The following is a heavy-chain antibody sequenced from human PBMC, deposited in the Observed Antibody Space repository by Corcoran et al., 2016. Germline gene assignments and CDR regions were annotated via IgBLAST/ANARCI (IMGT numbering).Heavy chain of an antibody. Sequence: QVQLVQSGAEVKKPGASVKVSCKASGYTFTSYYMHWVRQAPGQGLEWMGIVNPSGGSTSYAQKFQGRVTMTRDTSTSTVYMELSSLRSEDTAVYYWAGDPVVSRSSCWYRGGWFDPWGQGTLVTVSS. CDR3: AGDPVVSRSSCWYRGGWFDP. V-gene: IGHV1-46*01. CDR1: GYTFTSYY. CDR2: VNPSGGST. D-gene: IGHD6-19*01. J-gene: IGHJ5*02.